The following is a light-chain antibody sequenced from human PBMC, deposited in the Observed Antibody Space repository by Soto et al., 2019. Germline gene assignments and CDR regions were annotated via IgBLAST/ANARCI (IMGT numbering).Light chain of an antibody. Sequence: QSVLTQPPSVSGAPGQSVTISCTGTSSDVGGYKFVSWYQQHPGKAPKLIIYEVSQRPSGVPDRFSASKSGDTASLTVSGLRAEDEADYYCSSYAGSNMGVFGSGTKVTVL. CDR3: SSYAGSNMGV. J-gene: IGLJ1*01. CDR2: EVS. CDR1: SSDVGGYKF. V-gene: IGLV2-8*01.